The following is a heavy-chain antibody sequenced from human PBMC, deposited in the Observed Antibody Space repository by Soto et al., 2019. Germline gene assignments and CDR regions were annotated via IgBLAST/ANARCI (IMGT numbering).Heavy chain of an antibody. V-gene: IGHV4-34*01. CDR1: GGSFSGYY. D-gene: IGHD2-15*01. Sequence: SETLSLTCAVYGGSFSGYYWSWIRQPPGKGLEWIGEINHSGSTNYNPSLKSRVTISADTSKNQFSLKLSSVTAADTAVYYCARAVGYCSGGSCVTYYFDYWGQGTLVTVSS. CDR2: INHSGST. CDR3: ARAVGYCSGGSCVTYYFDY. J-gene: IGHJ4*02.